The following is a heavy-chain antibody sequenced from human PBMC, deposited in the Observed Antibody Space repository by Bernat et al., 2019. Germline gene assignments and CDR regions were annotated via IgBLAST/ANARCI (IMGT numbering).Heavy chain of an antibody. CDR1: GFTFSSYA. CDR3: AKENTWDGDTGMPGDY. Sequence: EVQLLESGGGLVQPGGSLRLSCAASGFTFSSYAMSWVRQAPGKGLEWVSAISGSGGSTYYADSVKGRFTMSRNKSKNTLYLQMNSLRAEDTAVDYCAKENTWDGDTGMPGDYWGQGTLVTVS. D-gene: IGHD5-18*01. CDR2: ISGSGGST. J-gene: IGHJ4*02. V-gene: IGHV3-23*01.